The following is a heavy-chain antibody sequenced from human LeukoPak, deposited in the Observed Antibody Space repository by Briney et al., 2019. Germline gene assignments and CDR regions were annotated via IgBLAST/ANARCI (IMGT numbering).Heavy chain of an antibody. Sequence: SETLSLTCTVSDYSISGYYWSWIRQSPGKGLEWIGYSYIRGSTKYNPSLKSRVTISVDTSYNQVSLRLRSVTAADTAVYYCASNMRVISAFDIWGLGTMVTVSS. CDR3: ASNMRVISAFDI. CDR2: SYIRGST. D-gene: IGHD2-21*01. V-gene: IGHV4-4*09. CDR1: DYSISGYY. J-gene: IGHJ3*02.